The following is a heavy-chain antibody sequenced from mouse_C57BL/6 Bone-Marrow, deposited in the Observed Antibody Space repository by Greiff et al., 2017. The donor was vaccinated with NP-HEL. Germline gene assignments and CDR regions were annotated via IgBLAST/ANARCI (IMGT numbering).Heavy chain of an antibody. D-gene: IGHD4-1*01. CDR3: ARPNWDGDFDY. CDR1: GFTFSSYG. CDR2: ISSGGSYT. J-gene: IGHJ2*01. Sequence: EVQLVESGGDLVKPGGSLKLSCAASGFTFSSYGMSWVRQTPDNRLEWVAPISSGGSYTYSPDSVKGRFTISRDNAKNTLYLQMSSLKSEDTAMYYCARPNWDGDFDYWGQGTTLTVSS. V-gene: IGHV5-6*01.